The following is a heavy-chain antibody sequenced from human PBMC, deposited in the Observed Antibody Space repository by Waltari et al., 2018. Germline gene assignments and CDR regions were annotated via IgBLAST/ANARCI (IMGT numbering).Heavy chain of an antibody. CDR2: IFHSGSA. Sequence: QVQLQESGPGLVKPSETLSLTCAVSAYSINSGYYSGWIRQPPGKGLERIGIIFHSGSAYYNPSLKSRVTMSVDTSKNQFSLKLSSVTAADTAVYYCATLYFCNSSSCSSLMDYYYYMDVWGKGTTVTVSS. D-gene: IGHD3-22*01. J-gene: IGHJ6*03. CDR1: AYSINSGYY. V-gene: IGHV4-38-2*01. CDR3: ATLYFCNSSSCSSLMDYYYYMDV.